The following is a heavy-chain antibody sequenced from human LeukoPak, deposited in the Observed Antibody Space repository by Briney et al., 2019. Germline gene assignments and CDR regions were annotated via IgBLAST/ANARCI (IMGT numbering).Heavy chain of an antibody. CDR2: IGSGSSTI. V-gene: IGHV3-48*01. CDR1: GFTFSSYS. J-gene: IGHJ4*02. Sequence: GGSLRLSCAASGFTFSSYSMNWVRQAPGKGLEWVSYIGSGSSTIYYADSVKGRFTISRDNSKNTLYLQMNSLRAEDTAVYYCVAGFWSGYYYFDYWGQGTLVTVSS. D-gene: IGHD3-3*01. CDR3: VAGFWSGYYYFDY.